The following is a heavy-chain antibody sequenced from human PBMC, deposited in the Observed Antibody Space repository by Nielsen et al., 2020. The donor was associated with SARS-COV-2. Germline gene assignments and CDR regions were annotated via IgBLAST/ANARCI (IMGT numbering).Heavy chain of an antibody. D-gene: IGHD1-26*01. V-gene: IGHV4-31*03. CDR3: AREEQADAFDI. J-gene: IGHJ3*02. CDR1: GGSISSGGYY. Sequence: SETLSLTRTVSGGSISSGGYYWSWIRQHPGKGLEWIGYIYYSGSTYYNPSLKSRVTISVDTSKNQFSLKLSSVTAADTAVYYCAREEQADAFDIWGQGTMVTVSS. CDR2: IYYSGST.